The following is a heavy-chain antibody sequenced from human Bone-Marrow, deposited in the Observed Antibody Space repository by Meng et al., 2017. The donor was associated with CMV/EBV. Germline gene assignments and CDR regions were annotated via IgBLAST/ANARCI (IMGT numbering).Heavy chain of an antibody. CDR3: ARGGDGGIMVRGAVDY. CDR1: GFTFSSYA. Sequence: GGSLRLSCAASGFTFSSYAMSWVRQAPGKGLEWVSAISGSGGSTYYADSVKGRFTISRDNSKNTLYLQMNSLRAEDTAVYYCARGGDGGIMVRGAVDYWGQGTLVTVSS. CDR2: ISGSGGST. J-gene: IGHJ4*02. V-gene: IGHV3-23*01. D-gene: IGHD3-10*01.